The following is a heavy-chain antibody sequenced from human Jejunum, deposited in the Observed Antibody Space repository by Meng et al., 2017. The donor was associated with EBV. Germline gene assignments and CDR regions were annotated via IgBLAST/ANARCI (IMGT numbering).Heavy chain of an antibody. J-gene: IGHJ4*02. V-gene: IGHV2-5*02. CDR1: GFALSANGVG. Sequence: QITLHDSDPTPVKTTHTLTLTCPFSGFALSANGVGLALIRQPPGKALEWLAVIYWDDSRLYSPSLRSRLTIPKDTSKNQVVLIMTNMDPVDTATYYCAHKGSGSYPLDYWGQGTLVTVSS. CDR2: IYWDDSR. CDR3: AHKGSGSYPLDY. D-gene: IGHD1-26*01.